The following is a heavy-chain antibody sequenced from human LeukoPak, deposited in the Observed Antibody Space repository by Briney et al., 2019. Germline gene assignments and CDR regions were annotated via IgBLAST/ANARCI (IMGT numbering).Heavy chain of an antibody. CDR2: INPNSGGT. V-gene: IGHV1-2*02. Sequence: ASVKVSCKASGYTFTGYYMHWVRQAPGQGLEWMGWINPNSGGTNYAQKFQGRVTMTRDTSITTAYMELSRLRSDDTAVYFCARGSPPGSYNYYYYMDVWGKGTTVTVSS. D-gene: IGHD1-26*01. CDR3: ARGSPPGSYNYYYYMDV. J-gene: IGHJ6*03. CDR1: GYTFTGYY.